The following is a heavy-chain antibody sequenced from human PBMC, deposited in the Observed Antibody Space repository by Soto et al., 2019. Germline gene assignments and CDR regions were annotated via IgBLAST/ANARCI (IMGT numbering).Heavy chain of an antibody. CDR1: GFTFSSYS. J-gene: IGHJ5*02. CDR2: ISGSGSDI. Sequence: EVQVVESGGGLVKPGGSLRLSCAASGFTFSSYSINWVRQAPGKGLEWVSSISGSGSDIYYADSVKGRFTISRDNAKYSLYLQRNILRAEDSAVYYCASAGAYDSIWGTYRADWFDPWGQGTLVTVSS. CDR3: ASAGAYDSIWGTYRADWFDP. D-gene: IGHD3-16*02. V-gene: IGHV3-21*01.